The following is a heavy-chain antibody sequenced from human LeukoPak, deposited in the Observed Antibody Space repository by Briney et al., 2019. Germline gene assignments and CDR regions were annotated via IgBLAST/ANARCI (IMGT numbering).Heavy chain of an antibody. CDR2: ISAYNGDT. J-gene: IGHJ2*01. Sequence: ASVRVSCKASGYTFTHHGITWVRQAPGQGLEWMGWISAYNGDTMYAQKVQGRVTMTTDTSTTTAYMELRSLTSDDTALYYCARDPSNTSGRYQYFDLWGRGTLVTVPS. CDR3: ARDPSNTSGRYQYFDL. CDR1: GYTFTHHG. V-gene: IGHV1-18*01. D-gene: IGHD6-19*01.